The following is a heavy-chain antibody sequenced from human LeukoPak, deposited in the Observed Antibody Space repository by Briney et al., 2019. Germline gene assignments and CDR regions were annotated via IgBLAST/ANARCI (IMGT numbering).Heavy chain of an antibody. CDR2: IYYSGST. CDR3: ARDDYSKGEDWFDP. V-gene: IGHV4-31*03. Sequence: SETLSLNCTVSGGSISSGGYYWSWIRQHPGKGLEWIGYIYYSGSTYYNPSLKSRVTISVDTSENQFSLKLSSVTAADTAVYYCARDDYSKGEDWFDPWGQGTLVTVSS. D-gene: IGHD4-11*01. J-gene: IGHJ5*02. CDR1: GGSISSGGYY.